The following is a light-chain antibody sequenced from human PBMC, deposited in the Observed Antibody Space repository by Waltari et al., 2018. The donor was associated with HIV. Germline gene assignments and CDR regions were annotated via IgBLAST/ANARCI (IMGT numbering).Light chain of an antibody. V-gene: IGLV1-44*01. CDR2: NNN. CDR3: AAWDDSLMGYYV. CDR1: SSNIGITT. J-gene: IGLJ1*01. Sequence: QSVLTQPPSASGTHGQRVTISCSGSSSNIGITTVNWLQQLPGTAPKPLIYNNNQRPSGVPDRFSGSKSGTSASLAISGLQSEDEADYYCAAWDDSLMGYYVFGTGTKVTVL.